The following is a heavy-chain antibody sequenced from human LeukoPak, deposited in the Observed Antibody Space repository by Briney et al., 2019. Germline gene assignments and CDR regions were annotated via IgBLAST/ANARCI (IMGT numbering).Heavy chain of an antibody. Sequence: SSSSYISYAPSVKFPFTISRDNAKISLYLQMNSLRAEDKSGYYCARDRLSYRGIAARLFDYWGQGTLVTVSS. CDR2: SSSSYI. D-gene: IGHD6-6*01. CDR3: ARDRLSYRGIAARLFDY. J-gene: IGHJ4*02. V-gene: IGHV3-21*01.